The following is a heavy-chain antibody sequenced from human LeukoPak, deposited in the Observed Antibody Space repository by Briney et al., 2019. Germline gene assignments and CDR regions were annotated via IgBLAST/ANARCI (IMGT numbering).Heavy chain of an antibody. V-gene: IGHV3-9*01. Sequence: PGRSLRLSCAVSGFSFDDYAMHWVRQSPGKGLEWVSGISWNSGNIDYVDSMRGRFTISRDNAKNSLYLQMSSLRAEDTAVYYCARSTAGLDYWGQGTLVTVSS. CDR3: ARSTAGLDY. CDR2: ISWNSGNI. CDR1: GFSFDDYA. J-gene: IGHJ4*02. D-gene: IGHD1-1*01.